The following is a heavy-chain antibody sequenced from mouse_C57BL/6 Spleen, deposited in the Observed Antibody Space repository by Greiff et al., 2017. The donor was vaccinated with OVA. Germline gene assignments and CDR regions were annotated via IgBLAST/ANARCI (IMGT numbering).Heavy chain of an antibody. CDR2: IYPGSGNT. Sequence: QVQLQQPGAELVRPGASVKLSCKASGYTFTDYYINWVKQRPGQGLEWIARIYPGSGNTYYNEKFKGKATLTAEKSSSTAYMQLSSLTSEDSAVYFCARDYGKYFDYWGQGTTLTVSS. J-gene: IGHJ2*01. CDR3: ARDYGKYFDY. V-gene: IGHV1-76*01. CDR1: GYTFTDYY. D-gene: IGHD1-1*01.